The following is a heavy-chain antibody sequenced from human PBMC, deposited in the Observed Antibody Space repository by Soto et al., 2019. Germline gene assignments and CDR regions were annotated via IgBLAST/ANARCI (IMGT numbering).Heavy chain of an antibody. CDR3: ARVAVAAGNDYGSGSYDY. CDR1: GFTFSSYE. J-gene: IGHJ4*02. Sequence: EVQLVESGGGLVQPGGSLRLSCAASGFTFSSYEMNWVRQAPGKGLEWVSAISKTSTYIYQADSVTGRFTISRDNAKNSLYLQMNSLRAEDTAVYYCARVAVAAGNDYGSGSYDYWGQGTLVTVSS. V-gene: IGHV3-48*03. D-gene: IGHD3-10*01. CDR2: ISKTSTYI.